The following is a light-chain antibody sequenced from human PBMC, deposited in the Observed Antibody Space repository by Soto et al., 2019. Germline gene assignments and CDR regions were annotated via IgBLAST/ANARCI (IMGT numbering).Light chain of an antibody. J-gene: IGKJ3*01. CDR3: QHRHN. Sequence: EVVLTQSPATLSLSPGDRATLSCRASQSVSIDFAWYQQKPGQAPRLLIYDASNRATGIPARFSGSGSGTDFTLTISSLEPEDFAVYYCQHRHNFGPGTKLDIK. V-gene: IGKV3-11*01. CDR2: DAS. CDR1: QSVSID.